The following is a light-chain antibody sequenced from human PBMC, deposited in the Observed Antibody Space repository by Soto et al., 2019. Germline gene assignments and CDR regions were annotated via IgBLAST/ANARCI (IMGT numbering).Light chain of an antibody. CDR1: QDISNY. CDR3: QKYDTLLLT. V-gene: IGKV1-33*01. Sequence: DIQMTQSPSSLSASVGDRVTITCQASQDISNYLNWYQQKPGKAPKLLIYDASNLETGVPSRFSGSGSGTDFTFTISSLQPEDIATYYCQKYDTLLLTFGGGTKVDIK. CDR2: DAS. J-gene: IGKJ4*01.